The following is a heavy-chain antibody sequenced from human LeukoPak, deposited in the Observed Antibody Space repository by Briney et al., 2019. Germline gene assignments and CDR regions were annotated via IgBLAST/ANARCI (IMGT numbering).Heavy chain of an antibody. D-gene: IGHD1-26*01. J-gene: IGHJ4*02. CDR2: ISITGYST. CDR1: GFAFSRYA. CDR3: ARGFTVYSGIQGGDY. V-gene: IGHV3-23*01. Sequence: PGGSLRLSCAASGFAFSRYAMTWVRQAPGKGLDWVSTISITGYSTDYADSVKGRFTISRDNSKNTLYLQMNSLRAEDTAVYYCARGFTVYSGIQGGDYWGQGTLVTVSS.